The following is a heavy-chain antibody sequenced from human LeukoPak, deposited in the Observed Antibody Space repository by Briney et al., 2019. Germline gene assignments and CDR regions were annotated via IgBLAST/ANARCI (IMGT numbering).Heavy chain of an antibody. CDR1: GVSISSYY. D-gene: IGHD6-19*01. J-gene: IGHJ3*02. CDR3: ARQMYSSGWYWAFDI. Sequence: PSETLSLTCTVSGVSISSYYWSWIRQPPGKGLEWIGYIYYSGSTNYNPSLKSRVTISVDTSKNQFSLKLSSVTAADTAVYYCARQMYSSGWYWAFDIWGQGTMVTVSS. V-gene: IGHV4-59*08. CDR2: IYYSGST.